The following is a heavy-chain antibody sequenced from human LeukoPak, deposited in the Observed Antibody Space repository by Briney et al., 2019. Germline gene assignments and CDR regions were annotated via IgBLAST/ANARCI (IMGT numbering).Heavy chain of an antibody. CDR2: LYYSGST. J-gene: IGHJ4*02. Sequence: SETLSLTCTVSGGSISSSSYYWDWIRQPPGKGLEWIGSLYYSGSTYYNPSLKSRVTISVDTSKNQFSLKLSSVTAADTAVFYCARRSYYDSSAIFDYWGQGTLVTVSS. D-gene: IGHD3-22*01. CDR3: ARRSYYDSSAIFDY. V-gene: IGHV4-39*01. CDR1: GGSISSSSYY.